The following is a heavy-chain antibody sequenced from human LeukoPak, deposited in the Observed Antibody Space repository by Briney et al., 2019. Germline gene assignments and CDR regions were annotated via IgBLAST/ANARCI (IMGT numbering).Heavy chain of an antibody. CDR1: GGSISSSSYY. J-gene: IGHJ4*02. CDR2: IYYSGST. D-gene: IGHD4-11*01. Sequence: SETLSLTCTVSGGSISSSSYYRGWIRQPPGKGLEWIGSIYYSGSTYYNPSLKGRVTISVDTSKNQFSLKLSSVTAADTAVYYCARQRRGGYSFHFDYWGQGTLVTVSS. CDR3: ARQRRGGYSFHFDY. V-gene: IGHV4-39*01.